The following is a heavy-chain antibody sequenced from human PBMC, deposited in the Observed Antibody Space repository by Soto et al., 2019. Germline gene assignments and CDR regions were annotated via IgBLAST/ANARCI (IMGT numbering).Heavy chain of an antibody. V-gene: IGHV3-49*04. Sequence: PGGSLRLSCTTSGFTFGEYALSWVRQAPGKGLEWVGFIRRNAYGGTTGYAASVKGRFTISRDDSKSIAYLQMNSLRTEDTALYYCTRASSLDFDFWGQGTLVTVSS. CDR2: IRRNAYGGTT. CDR3: TRASSLDFDF. D-gene: IGHD3-16*01. J-gene: IGHJ4*02. CDR1: GFTFGEYA.